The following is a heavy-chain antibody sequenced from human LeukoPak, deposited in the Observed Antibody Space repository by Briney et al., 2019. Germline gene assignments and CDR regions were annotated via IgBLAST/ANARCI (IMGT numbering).Heavy chain of an antibody. CDR2: ISPSGDRT. Sequence: GGSLRLSCAASGFTFSSYAVSWVRQAPGKGLEWVSFISPSGDRTSNADSVEGRFTISRDNTRNTLYLQMNSLRDEDTGVYYCAIMHGYYDGSGFWVQWGQGTLVTVSS. J-gene: IGHJ4*02. V-gene: IGHV3-23*01. D-gene: IGHD3-22*01. CDR3: AIMHGYYDGSGFWVQ. CDR1: GFTFSSYA.